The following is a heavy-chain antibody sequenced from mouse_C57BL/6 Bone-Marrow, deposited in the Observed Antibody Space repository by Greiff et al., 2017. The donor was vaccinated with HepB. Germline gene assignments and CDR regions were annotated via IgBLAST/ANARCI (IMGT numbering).Heavy chain of an antibody. D-gene: IGHD2-12*01. CDR1: GYTFTSYW. V-gene: IGHV1-59*01. CDR3: ARPGVYYSSFAY. CDR2: IDPSDSYT. Sequence: QVQLQQPGAELVRPGTSVKLSCKASGYTFTSYWMHWVKQRPGQGLEWIGVIDPSDSYTNYNQKFKGKATLTVDTSSSTAYMQLSSLTSEDSAVYYCARPGVYYSSFAYWGQGTLVTVSA. J-gene: IGHJ3*01.